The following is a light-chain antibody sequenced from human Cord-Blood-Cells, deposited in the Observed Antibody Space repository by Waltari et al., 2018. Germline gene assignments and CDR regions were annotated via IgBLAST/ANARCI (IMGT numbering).Light chain of an antibody. CDR3: QAWDSSTWV. Sequence: SYELTQPPSVSVSPGQTASITCSGDKLGAKYVCWYQQKPGQSPVLVIYQDSKRPSGIPERFSGSNSGNTATLTISGTQAMDEADYYCQAWDSSTWVFGGGTKLTVL. CDR1: KLGAKY. V-gene: IGLV3-1*01. CDR2: QDS. J-gene: IGLJ3*02.